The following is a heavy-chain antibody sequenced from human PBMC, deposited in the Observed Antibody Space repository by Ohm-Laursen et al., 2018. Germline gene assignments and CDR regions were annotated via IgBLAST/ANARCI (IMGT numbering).Heavy chain of an antibody. Sequence: ASVKVSCKASGYTFTSYDINWVRQATGQGLEWMGWMNPNSGNTGYARKFQGRVTMTRNTSISTAYMELSSLTSEDTAVYYCARAVMAARRKWFDPWGQGTLVTVSS. CDR2: MNPNSGNT. V-gene: IGHV1-8*01. CDR1: GYTFTSYD. J-gene: IGHJ5*02. CDR3: ARAVMAARRKWFDP. D-gene: IGHD6-6*01.